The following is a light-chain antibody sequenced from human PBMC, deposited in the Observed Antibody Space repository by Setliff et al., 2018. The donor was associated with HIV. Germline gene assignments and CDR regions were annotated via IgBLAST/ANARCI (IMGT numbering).Light chain of an antibody. Sequence: QSVLTQPASVSGSPGQSITISCTGTSSDVGRYNLVSWYQQHPGKAPKLIIYQATKRPSGVSNRFSGSKSGDTASLTISGLQAEDEADYYCCSNTGSNTYVFGSGTKFTVL. CDR2: QAT. CDR3: CSNTGSNTYV. V-gene: IGLV2-23*01. J-gene: IGLJ1*01. CDR1: SSDVGRYNL.